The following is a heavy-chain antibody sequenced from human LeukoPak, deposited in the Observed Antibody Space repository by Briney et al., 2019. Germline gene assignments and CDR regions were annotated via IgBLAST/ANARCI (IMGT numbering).Heavy chain of an antibody. CDR1: GFTFSSHW. CDR2: IRQDGSVI. D-gene: IGHD3-10*01. Sequence: GGSLRLSCAASGFTFSSHWMSWVRQAPGKGLEWVANIRQDGSVIYYVDSVKGRFAISRDNAKNSLYLQMNSLRAEDTAVYNCARDGWSYDLSWGQGTLVTVSS. J-gene: IGHJ5*02. V-gene: IGHV3-7*01. CDR3: ARDGWSYDLS.